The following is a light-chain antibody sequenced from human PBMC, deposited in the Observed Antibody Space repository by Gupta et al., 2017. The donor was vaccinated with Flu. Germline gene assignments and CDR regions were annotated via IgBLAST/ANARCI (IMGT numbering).Light chain of an antibody. CDR1: RSNIGSNT. CDR2: SNN. V-gene: IGLV1-44*01. J-gene: IGLJ2*01. CDR3: AAWDDSLNVL. Sequence: QSVLTQPPSASGTPGQRVPISCSGSRSNIGSNTVNWYQQLPGTAPKLLIYSNNQRPSGVPDRFSGSKSGTSASLAISGLQSEDEADYYCAAWDDSLNVLFGGGTKLTVL.